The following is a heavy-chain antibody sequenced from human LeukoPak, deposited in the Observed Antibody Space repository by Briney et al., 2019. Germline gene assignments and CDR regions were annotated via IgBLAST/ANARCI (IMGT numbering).Heavy chain of an antibody. CDR2: ISYDGSNK. Sequence: GGSLRLSCAASGFIFNTYAMHWVRQAPGKGLEWVAIISYDGSNKYYADSVKGRFTISRDNSKNTLYLQMNSLRAEDTAVYYCARDQPIGSKYQLSTYYVYGLDVWGKGTTVTVSS. V-gene: IGHV3-30*04. D-gene: IGHD2-2*01. J-gene: IGHJ6*04. CDR3: ARDQPIGSKYQLSTYYVYGLDV. CDR1: GFIFNTYA.